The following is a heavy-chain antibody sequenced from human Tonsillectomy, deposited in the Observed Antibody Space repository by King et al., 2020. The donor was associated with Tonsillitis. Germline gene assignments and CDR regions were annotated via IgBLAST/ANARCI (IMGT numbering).Heavy chain of an antibody. V-gene: IGHV3-21*01. CDR1: LFSFSSYN. Sequence: QLVQSGGGLVKPGGSLRLSCAASLFSFSSYNMHSVSQPPGMWLEWVSSIISSSGYLYYADSVKGRFTLSRANAENSLYLQMNSLRAEDTAVYYCARDSHPKTGDYFDCWGQGTLVTVSS. CDR3: ARDSHPKTGDYFDC. J-gene: IGHJ4*02. CDR2: IISSSGYL. D-gene: IGHD3-10*01.